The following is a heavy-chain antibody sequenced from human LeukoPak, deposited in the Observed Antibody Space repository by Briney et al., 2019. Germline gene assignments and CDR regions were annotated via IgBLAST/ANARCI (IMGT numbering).Heavy chain of an antibody. Sequence: GGSLRLSCAASGFTFSSYWMSWVRQAPGKGLEWVANIKQDGSEKYYVDSVKGRFTISRDNAKNSLYLQMNSLRAEDTAVYYCARDMGYCSSTRCPRFQHWGQGTLVTVSS. CDR3: ARDMGYCSSTRCPRFQH. D-gene: IGHD2-2*01. J-gene: IGHJ1*01. V-gene: IGHV3-7*01. CDR2: IKQDGSEK. CDR1: GFTFSSYW.